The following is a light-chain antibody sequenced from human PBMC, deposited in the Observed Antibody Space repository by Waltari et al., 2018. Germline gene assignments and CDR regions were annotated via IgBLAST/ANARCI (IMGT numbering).Light chain of an antibody. CDR3: QQSYSTPLT. J-gene: IGKJ4*01. CDR2: AAS. Sequence: DIQMTQSPSSLSASVGDRVPITFRASQSISSYLNWYQQKPGKAPKLLIYAASSLQSGVPSRFSGSGSGTDFTLTISSLQPEDFATYYCQQSYSTPLTFGGGTKVEIK. V-gene: IGKV1-39*01. CDR1: QSISSY.